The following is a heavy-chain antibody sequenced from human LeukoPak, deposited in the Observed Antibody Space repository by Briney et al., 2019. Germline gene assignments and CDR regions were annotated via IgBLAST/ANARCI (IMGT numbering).Heavy chain of an antibody. V-gene: IGHV4-39*02. CDR1: GGSISSSSYY. CDR2: IYYGGST. CDR3: AREFQGQIRRLVRGNWFDP. D-gene: IGHD6-19*01. Sequence: SGTLSLTCTVSGGSISSSSYYWGWIRQPPGEGLEWSGSIYYGGSTYYNPSLKSRVTISVDTSKNQSSLKLSSVTAADTAVYHCAREFQGQIRRLVRGNWFDPWGQGTLVTVSS. J-gene: IGHJ5*02.